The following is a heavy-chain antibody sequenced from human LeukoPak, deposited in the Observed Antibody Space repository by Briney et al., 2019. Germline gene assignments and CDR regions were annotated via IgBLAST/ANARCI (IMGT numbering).Heavy chain of an antibody. CDR2: IYYSGST. J-gene: IGHJ1*01. Sequence: QVQLQGSGPGLVKPSQTLSLTCTVSGGSIGSGGCFWSWFRQPPGKGLEWIGYIYYSGSTHYNPSLKRRVTISVDTSKNQSSLRLSSVTAADTAIYYCASVSYDTSLQHWGQGTLVTVSS. V-gene: IGHV4-31*03. CDR1: GGSIGSGGCF. CDR3: ASVSYDTSLQH. D-gene: IGHD3-22*01.